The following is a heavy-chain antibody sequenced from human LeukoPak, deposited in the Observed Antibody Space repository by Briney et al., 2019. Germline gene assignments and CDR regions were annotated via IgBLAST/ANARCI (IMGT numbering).Heavy chain of an antibody. CDR2: INASGGNT. D-gene: IGHD6-19*01. Sequence: GGSLRLSCAASGFAFNFYAMTWVRQAPGKRLQWVSTINASGGNTYYAESVRGRFTISRDNSKDTLYLQLNSLTAEDTAIYYSAKPISGGLAVSADWFDPWGQGTLVAVSS. V-gene: IGHV3-23*01. CDR1: GFAFNFYA. J-gene: IGHJ5*02. CDR3: AKPISGGLAVSADWFDP.